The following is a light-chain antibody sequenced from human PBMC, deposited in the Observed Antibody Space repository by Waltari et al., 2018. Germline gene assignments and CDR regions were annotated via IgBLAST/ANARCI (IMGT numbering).Light chain of an antibody. CDR2: DVS. CDR1: SRDVGFYNY. CDR3: NSYTGSSSWV. V-gene: IGLV2-14*01. Sequence: QSALTQPTSVSGSPGQSITISCPGTSRDVGFYNYVSCYQQDPGKVPQLLIYDVSDRPSGVSSRFSGSKSGNTASLTISGLQADDEADYYCNSYTGSSSWVFGGGTKLTVL. J-gene: IGLJ3*02.